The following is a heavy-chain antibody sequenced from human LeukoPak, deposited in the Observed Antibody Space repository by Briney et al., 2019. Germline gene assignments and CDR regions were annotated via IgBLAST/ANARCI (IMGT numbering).Heavy chain of an antibody. CDR2: ISGSGTT. V-gene: IGHV3-23*01. J-gene: IGHJ1*01. CDR1: GFTFSSYA. CDR3: AKREGTAATGTQKYFQH. Sequence: QPGGSLRLSCAASGFTFSSYAMSWVRQAPGKGLEWVSGISGSGTTYYADSVKGRFTISRDNSKNTLYPQMNSLRAEDTALYYCAKREGTAATGTQKYFQHWGQGTLVTVSS. D-gene: IGHD6-13*01.